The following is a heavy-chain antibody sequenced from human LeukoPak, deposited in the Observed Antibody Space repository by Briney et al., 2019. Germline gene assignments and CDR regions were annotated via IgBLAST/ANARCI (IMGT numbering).Heavy chain of an antibody. J-gene: IGHJ4*02. CDR3: ARGEWSSSPFDY. D-gene: IGHD6-6*01. V-gene: IGHV3-23*01. CDR1: GFTFSSYA. Sequence: GGSLRLSCAASGFTFSSYAMYWVRQAPGKGLEWVSAISGSGGSTYYADSVKGRFTISRDNSKNSLYLQMNSLKAEDTAVYYCARGEWSSSPFDYWGQGTLVTVSS. CDR2: ISGSGGST.